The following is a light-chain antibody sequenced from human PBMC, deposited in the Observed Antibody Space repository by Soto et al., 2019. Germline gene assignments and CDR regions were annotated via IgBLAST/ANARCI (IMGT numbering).Light chain of an antibody. Sequence: NFMLAQPHSVSESPGKTVTISCTRSSGSIASNYVQWYQHRPGSAPTTVIYEDRQRPSGVPDRFSGSIDGSSNSASLTISGLKTEDEADYYCQSYDSTFNWVFGGGTKVTVL. CDR2: EDR. CDR3: QSYDSTFNWV. J-gene: IGLJ3*02. CDR1: SGSIASNY. V-gene: IGLV6-57*04.